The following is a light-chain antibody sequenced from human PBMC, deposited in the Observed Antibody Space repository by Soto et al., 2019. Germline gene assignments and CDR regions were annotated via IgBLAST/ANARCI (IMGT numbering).Light chain of an antibody. Sequence: EIVLTQSPGTLSLSPGERATLSCRASQSVTNNYLARYQQKPGQAPRLLIYGASNRATGIPDRFSGSGSGTDFTLTINRLEPEDFAVYYCHQCSYSPLTFGGGTKVEIK. CDR2: GAS. V-gene: IGKV3-20*01. CDR3: HQCSYSPLT. J-gene: IGKJ4*01. CDR1: QSVTNNY.